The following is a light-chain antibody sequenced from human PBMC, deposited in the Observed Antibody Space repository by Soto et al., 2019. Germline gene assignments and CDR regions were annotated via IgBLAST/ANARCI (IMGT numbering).Light chain of an antibody. CDR2: AAS. Sequence: DIQLTQSTSFLSASVGDRVTITCRASQGIRRYLAWYQQKPGTAPKLLIFAASTLQNGVPSRFSGSGSGTEFTLTISSLQPEDFATYYCLHLNSYSPDTFGPGTKVDIK. CDR1: QGIRRY. CDR3: LHLNSYSPDT. J-gene: IGKJ3*01. V-gene: IGKV1-9*01.